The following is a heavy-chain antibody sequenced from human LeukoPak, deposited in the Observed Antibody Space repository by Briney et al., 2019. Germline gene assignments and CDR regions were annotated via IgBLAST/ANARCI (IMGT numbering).Heavy chain of an antibody. CDR3: SGRDSSRSPRAY. CDR1: GLTFTDFW. CDR2: INPDGNEK. J-gene: IGHJ4*02. D-gene: IGHD2-2*01. Sequence: GGSLRLSCAASGLTFTDFWVNWVRLTPGRGLEWLANINPDGNEKYYVDSVKGRFAISRDNAKNEVYLEMNSLRAEDTGVYYCSGRDSSRSPRAYWGQGTLVSVSS. V-gene: IGHV3-7*01.